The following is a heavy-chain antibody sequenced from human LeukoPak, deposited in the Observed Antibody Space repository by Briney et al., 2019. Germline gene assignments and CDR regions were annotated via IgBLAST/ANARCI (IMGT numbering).Heavy chain of an antibody. CDR3: AGEETGGYYDSSGSPDY. Sequence: ASVKVSCKVSGYTFTSYAMNWVRQAPGQGLEWMGWINTNTGNPTYAQGFTGRFVFSLDTSVSMAYLQISSLKAEDTAVYYCAGEETGGYYDSSGSPDYWGQGTLVTVSS. J-gene: IGHJ4*02. CDR1: GYTFTSYA. V-gene: IGHV7-4-1*04. D-gene: IGHD3-22*01. CDR2: INTNTGNP.